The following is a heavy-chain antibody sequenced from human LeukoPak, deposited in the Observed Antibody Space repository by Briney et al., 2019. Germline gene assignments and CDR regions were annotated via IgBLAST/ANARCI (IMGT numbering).Heavy chain of an antibody. J-gene: IGHJ6*03. CDR2: ISGSGGST. V-gene: IGHV3-23*01. Sequence: GGSLRLSCAASGFTFSSYAMSWVRQAPGKGLEWVSAISGSGGSTYYADSVKGRFTISRDNSKNTLFLQMSSLRPEDTALYYCAKQMTERPHYYYMDVWGRGTTVTVSS. CDR3: AKQMTERPHYYYMDV. CDR1: GFTFSSYA.